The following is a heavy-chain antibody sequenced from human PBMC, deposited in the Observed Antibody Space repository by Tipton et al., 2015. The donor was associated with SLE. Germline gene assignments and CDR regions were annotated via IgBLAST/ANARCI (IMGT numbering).Heavy chain of an antibody. V-gene: IGHV3-23*01. CDR2: ISGSGGST. Sequence: SLRLSCAASGFTFSDYAVHWVRQAPGKGLEWVSAISGSGGSTYYADSVKGRFTISRDNSKNTLYLQMNNLRAEDTAVYYCGRADYYDSRNYRREEYWGQGTLVTVSS. CDR1: GFTFSDYA. CDR3: GRADYYDSRNYRREEY. J-gene: IGHJ4*02. D-gene: IGHD3-22*01.